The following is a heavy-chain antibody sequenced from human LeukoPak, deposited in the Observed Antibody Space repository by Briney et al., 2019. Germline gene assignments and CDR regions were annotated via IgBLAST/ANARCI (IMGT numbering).Heavy chain of an antibody. J-gene: IGHJ1*01. CDR3: ARQSQYSSGSEYFQH. V-gene: IGHV4-39*01. CDR2: IYDSGST. CDR1: GASINTKNYY. D-gene: IGHD6-19*01. Sequence: PSETLSLTCTVSGASINTKNYYWGWIRQPPGKGLEWIGSIYDSGSTYYNPSLKNRATISVDTSKNQFSLRLSSVNDADTAMYYCARQSQYSSGSEYFQHWGQGTLVTVSS.